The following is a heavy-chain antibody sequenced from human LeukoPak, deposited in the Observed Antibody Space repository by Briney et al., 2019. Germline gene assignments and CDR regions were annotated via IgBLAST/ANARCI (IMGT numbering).Heavy chain of an antibody. J-gene: IGHJ4*02. CDR1: GFSFSTYV. V-gene: IGHV3-30*18. Sequence: GRSLRLSCAASGFSFSTYVMHWVRQAPGKGLEWVAVISYDGSNIFYADSVKGRFTISRDNSKNTLYLQMNSLRAEDTAVYYCAKSKPPPRYCSSTSCYIPFDYWGQGTLVTVSS. CDR2: ISYDGSNI. D-gene: IGHD2-2*02. CDR3: AKSKPPPRYCSSTSCYIPFDY.